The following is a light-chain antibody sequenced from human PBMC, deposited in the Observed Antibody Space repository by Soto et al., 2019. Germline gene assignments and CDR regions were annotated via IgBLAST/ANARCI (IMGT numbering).Light chain of an antibody. J-gene: IGLJ2*01. CDR1: TSNLGAGYD. CDR2: NNI. V-gene: IGLV1-40*01. Sequence: QPVLTQPPSVSGAPGQTVTISCTGSTSNLGAGYDVHWYQQLPGTAPKLLIYNNINRPSGVPDRFSGSKSGTSASLAITGLQAEDEADYYCQSYDTMLSGPGVFGGGTKRTVL. CDR3: QSYDTMLSGPGV.